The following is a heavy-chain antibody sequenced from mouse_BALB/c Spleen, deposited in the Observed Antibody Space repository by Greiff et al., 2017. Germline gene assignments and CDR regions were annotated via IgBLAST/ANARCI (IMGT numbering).Heavy chain of an antibody. D-gene: IGHD2-4*01. CDR2: IYPYNGGT. Sequence: VQLQQSGPELVKPGASVKISCKASGYTFTDYNMHWVKQSHGKSLEWIGYIYPYNGGTGYNQKFKSKATLTVDNSSSTAYMELRSLTSEDSAVYYCARGDYDYDAAMDYWGQGTSVTVSS. V-gene: IGHV1S29*02. CDR3: ARGDYDYDAAMDY. CDR1: GYTFTDYN. J-gene: IGHJ4*01.